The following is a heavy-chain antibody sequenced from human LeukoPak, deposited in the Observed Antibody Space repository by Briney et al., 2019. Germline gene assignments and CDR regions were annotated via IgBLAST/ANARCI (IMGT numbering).Heavy chain of an antibody. J-gene: IGHJ6*03. CDR2: IKQDGSEK. CDR1: GFTFSSYA. Sequence: GGSLRLSCAASGFTFSSYAMSWVRQAPGKGLEWVANIKQDGSEKYYVDSVKGRFTISGDNAKNSLYLQMNSLRAEDTAVYYCARVGSEGDFWSGSYYYYYMDVWGKGTTVTVSS. D-gene: IGHD3-3*01. CDR3: ARVGSEGDFWSGSYYYYYMDV. V-gene: IGHV3-7*01.